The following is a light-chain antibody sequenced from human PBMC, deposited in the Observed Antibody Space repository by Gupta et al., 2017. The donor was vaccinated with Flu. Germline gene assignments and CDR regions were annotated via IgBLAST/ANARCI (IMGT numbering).Light chain of an antibody. CDR1: DRDVGANNY. Sequence: GTDRDVGANNYVSWYQQHPDKAPKLMIYEVTKRPSGVPDRFSGSKSGNTASLTVSGLQPEDEADYYCASYGGSDIFGTGTKVTVL. CDR3: ASYGGSDI. V-gene: IGLV2-8*01. CDR2: EVT. J-gene: IGLJ1*01.